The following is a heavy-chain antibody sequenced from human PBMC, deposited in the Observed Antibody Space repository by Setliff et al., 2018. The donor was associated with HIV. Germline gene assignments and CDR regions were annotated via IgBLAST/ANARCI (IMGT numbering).Heavy chain of an antibody. CDR1: GFTFDSYS. V-gene: IGHV3-48*01. Sequence: LRLSCATSGFTFDSYSIIWVRQAPGKGLEWVSYISGLGGGTIYYADSVRGRFTISRDDAEKSVYLQMNSLRAEDTAVYYCARDYLSRRVVAATPTRTEYWGQGTLVTVSS. J-gene: IGHJ4*02. D-gene: IGHD2-15*01. CDR2: ISGLGGGTI. CDR3: ARDYLSRRVVAATPTRTEY.